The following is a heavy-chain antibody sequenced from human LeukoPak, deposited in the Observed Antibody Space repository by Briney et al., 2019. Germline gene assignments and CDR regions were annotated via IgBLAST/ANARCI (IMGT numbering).Heavy chain of an antibody. CDR1: GFTFSSYD. D-gene: IGHD4-23*01. CDR3: ARVGRWSQTDDAFDI. J-gene: IGHJ3*02. V-gene: IGHV3-13*01. CDR2: IGTAGDT. Sequence: GGSLRLSCAASGFTFSSYDMHWVHQATGKGLEWVSAIGTAGDTYYPGSVKGRFTISRENAKNSLYLQMNSLRAGDTAVYYCARVGRWSQTDDAFDIWGQGTMVTVSS.